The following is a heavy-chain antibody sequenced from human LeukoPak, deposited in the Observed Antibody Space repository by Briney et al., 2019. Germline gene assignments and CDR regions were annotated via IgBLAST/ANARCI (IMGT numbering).Heavy chain of an antibody. J-gene: IGHJ4*02. D-gene: IGHD4/OR15-4a*01. CDR1: GCTFTSYY. CDR3: ARRSPYGGYFDY. V-gene: IGHV1-46*01. CDR2: INPSGGST. Sequence: ASVKVSCKASGCTFTSYYMHWVRQAPGQGLEWMGIINPSGGSTSYAQKFQGRVTMTRDMSTCTVYMELSSLRSEDTAVYYCARRSPYGGYFDYWGQGTLVTVSS.